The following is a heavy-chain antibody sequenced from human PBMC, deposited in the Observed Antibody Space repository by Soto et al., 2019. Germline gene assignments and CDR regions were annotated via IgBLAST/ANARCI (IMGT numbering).Heavy chain of an antibody. CDR1: GGTFSSYA. Sequence: SVKVSCKASGGTFSSYAISWVRQAPGQGLEWMGGIIPIFGTANYAQKFQGRVTITADKSTSTAYMELSSLRPEDTAVYYCASLRRDYESLTGYYADNGFDPWGQGTLGT. J-gene: IGHJ5*02. CDR3: ASLRRDYESLTGYYADNGFDP. CDR2: IIPIFGTA. D-gene: IGHD3-9*01. V-gene: IGHV1-69*06.